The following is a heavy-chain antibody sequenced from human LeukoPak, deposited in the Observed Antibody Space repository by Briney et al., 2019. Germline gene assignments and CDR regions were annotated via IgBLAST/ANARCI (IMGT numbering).Heavy chain of an antibody. Sequence: PGGSLRLSCAASGFTFSSYSMNWVRQAPGKGLEWVSSISISSGYIYYADSVKGRFTISRDNSKNTLYLQMNSLRAEDTAVYYCARVLVVVVAATPAIYYYYYYMDVWGKGTTVTVSS. V-gene: IGHV3-21*01. J-gene: IGHJ6*03. CDR3: ARVLVVVVAATPAIYYYYYYMDV. D-gene: IGHD2-15*01. CDR1: GFTFSSYS. CDR2: ISISSGYI.